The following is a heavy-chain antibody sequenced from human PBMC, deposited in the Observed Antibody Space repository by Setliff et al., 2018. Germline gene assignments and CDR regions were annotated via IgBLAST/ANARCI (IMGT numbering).Heavy chain of an antibody. D-gene: IGHD3-10*01. J-gene: IGHJ4*02. CDR1: GYTFVDYG. Sequence: GASVKVSCKASGYTFVDYGVTWVRQAPGQGLEWVGWISPYSGNAYSAPKFQGRLSLTTDTSTTTAYLELRSLRSGDSAVYFCSRLVRFCTRTVCQRLSGDDFWGQGTRSPSPQ. CDR3: SRLVRFCTRTVCQRLSGDDF. CDR2: ISPYSGNA. V-gene: IGHV1-18*01.